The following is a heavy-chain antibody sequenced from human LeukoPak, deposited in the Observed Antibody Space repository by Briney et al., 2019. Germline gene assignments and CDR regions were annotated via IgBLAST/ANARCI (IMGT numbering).Heavy chain of an antibody. V-gene: IGHV3-74*03. CDR2: INGDGSTT. CDR1: RFTFSSYW. J-gene: IGHJ4*02. D-gene: IGHD4-17*01. CDR3: VNGESFYGDYGFDY. Sequence: GGSLRLSCAASRFTFSSYWMHWVRQAPGKGLVWVSRINGDGSTTEYADSVKGRFTISRDNSKNTLYLQMDNTSVDDTAVFYCVNGESFYGDYGFDYWGQGTLVTVSS.